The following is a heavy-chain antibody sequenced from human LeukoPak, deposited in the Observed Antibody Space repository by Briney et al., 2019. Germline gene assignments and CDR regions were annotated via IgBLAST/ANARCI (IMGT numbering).Heavy chain of an antibody. CDR3: ARDSDTAMVSNY. CDR1: GGSISSYY. D-gene: IGHD5-18*01. V-gene: IGHV4-30-4*01. CDR2: IYYSGST. Sequence: PSETLSLTCTVSGGSISSYYWSWIRQPPGKGLEWIGYIYYSGSTYYNPSLKSRVTISVDTSKNQFSLKLSSVTAADTAVYYCARDSDTAMVSNYWGQGTLVTVSS. J-gene: IGHJ4*02.